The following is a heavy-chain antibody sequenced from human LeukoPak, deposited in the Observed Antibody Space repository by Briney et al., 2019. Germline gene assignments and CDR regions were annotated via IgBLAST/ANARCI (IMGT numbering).Heavy chain of an antibody. CDR1: GGSFSGYY. J-gene: IGHJ4*02. CDR2: INHSGST. CDR3: AGGRPLWRYFDGFYLY. D-gene: IGHD3-9*01. V-gene: IGHV4-34*01. Sequence: PSETLSLTCAVYGGSFSGYYWSWIRQPPGKGLEWIGEINHSGSTNYNPSLKSRVTISVDTSKNQFSLKLSSVTAADTAVYYCAGGRPLWRYFDGFYLYWGQGTLVTVSS.